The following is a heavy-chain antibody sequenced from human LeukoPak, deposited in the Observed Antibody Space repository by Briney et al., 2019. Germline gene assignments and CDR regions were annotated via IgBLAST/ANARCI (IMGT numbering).Heavy chain of an antibody. CDR2: ISSSSSYI. CDR1: GFTFSSYS. D-gene: IGHD2-2*01. Sequence: GGSLRLSCAASGFTFSSYSMNWVRQAPGKGPEWVSSISSSSSYIYYADSVKGRFTISRDNAKNSLYLQMNSLRAEDTAVYYCARVGYCSSTSCYWYFDYWGQGTLVTVPS. CDR3: ARVGYCSSTSCYWYFDY. V-gene: IGHV3-21*01. J-gene: IGHJ4*02.